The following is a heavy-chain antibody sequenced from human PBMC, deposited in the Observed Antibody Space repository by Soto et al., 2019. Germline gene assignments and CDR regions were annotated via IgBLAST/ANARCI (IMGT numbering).Heavy chain of an antibody. J-gene: IGHJ3*02. CDR3: ARREEDAFDI. CDR2: ISSSSSYI. CDR1: GFTFSSYS. Sequence: EVQLVESGGGLVKPGGSLRLSCAASGFTFSSYSMNWVRQAPGKGLEWVSSISSSSSYIYYADTVKGRFTISRDNAKNSLYLQMNSLRAEDTAVYYCARREEDAFDIWGQGTMVTVSS. V-gene: IGHV3-21*01.